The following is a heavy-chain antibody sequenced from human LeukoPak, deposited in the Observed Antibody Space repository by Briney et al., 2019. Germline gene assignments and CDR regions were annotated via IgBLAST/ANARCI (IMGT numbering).Heavy chain of an antibody. J-gene: IGHJ4*02. Sequence: GGSLRLSCAASGFTFSSYWMHWVRQAPGKGLVWVSRINSDGSSTSYADSVKGRFTISRDNAKNTLYLQMNSLRAEDTAAYYCARGGYYYDSSVPDFDYWGQGTLVTVSS. CDR2: INSDGSST. D-gene: IGHD3-22*01. V-gene: IGHV3-74*01. CDR3: ARGGYYYDSSVPDFDY. CDR1: GFTFSSYW.